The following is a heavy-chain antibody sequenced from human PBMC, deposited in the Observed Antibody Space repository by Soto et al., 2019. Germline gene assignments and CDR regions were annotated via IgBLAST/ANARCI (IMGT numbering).Heavy chain of an antibody. CDR2: ISYDGSNK. CDR3: AKETDVYNYGYYYYGMVV. J-gene: IGHJ6*02. CDR1: GLTFSSYG. Sequence: SLRHSCAASGLTFSSYGMHWVRQAPGKGLEWVAVISYDGSNKYYADSVKGRFTISRDNSKNTLYLQMNSLRAEDTAVYYCAKETDVYNYGYYYYGMVVWGQGIIVT. D-gene: IGHD5-12*01. V-gene: IGHV3-30*18.